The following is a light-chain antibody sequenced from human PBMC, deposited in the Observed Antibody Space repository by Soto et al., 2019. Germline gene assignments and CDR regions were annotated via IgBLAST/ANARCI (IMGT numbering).Light chain of an antibody. CDR1: QSIGTW. V-gene: IGKV1-5*01. CDR2: DAA. J-gene: IGKJ1*01. CDR3: HQYNSYGT. Sequence: IQMTQSPSTLSACVGGRVLMSFRARQSIGTWLAWYQQKPGKAPNLLIYDAASLESGVPSRFSGSGSGTEITLACSSRQPDDLATHYCHQYNSYGTFGQGTKVDIK.